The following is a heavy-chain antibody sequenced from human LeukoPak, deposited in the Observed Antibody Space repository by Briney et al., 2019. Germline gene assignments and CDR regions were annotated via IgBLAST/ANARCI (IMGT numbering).Heavy chain of an antibody. CDR2: ISSDSGTI. V-gene: IGHV3-48*02. Sequence: PGGSLRLSCASSGFTFSAYHMNWVRQAPGKGLEWISFISSDSGTIYYADSVKGRFTISRNNAANSLSLQMNDLRDGDTAVYYCARRDPFDHWGQGTMVTVSS. CDR1: GFTFSAYH. CDR3: ARRDPFDH. J-gene: IGHJ4*02.